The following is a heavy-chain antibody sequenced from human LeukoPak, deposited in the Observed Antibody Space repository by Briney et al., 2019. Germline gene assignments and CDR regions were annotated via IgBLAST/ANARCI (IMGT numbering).Heavy chain of an antibody. J-gene: IGHJ4*02. D-gene: IGHD6-19*01. V-gene: IGHV3-30-3*01. Sequence: PGGSLRLSCAASGFTFSSYAMHWVRQAPGKGLEWVAVISYDGSNKSYADSVKGRFTISRDNSKNTLYLQMSSLRAEDTAVYYCARADSSGWYYFDYWGQGTLVTVSS. CDR3: ARADSSGWYYFDY. CDR2: ISYDGSNK. CDR1: GFTFSSYA.